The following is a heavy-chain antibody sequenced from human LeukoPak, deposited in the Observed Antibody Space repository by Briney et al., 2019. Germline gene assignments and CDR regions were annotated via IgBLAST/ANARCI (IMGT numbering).Heavy chain of an antibody. CDR2: ISAYNGNT. V-gene: IGHV1-18*01. J-gene: IGHJ5*02. Sequence: GASVKVSCKASGYTFTSYAMNWVRQAPGQGLEWMGWISAYNGNTNYAQKLQGRVTMTTDTSTSTAYMELRSLRSDDTAVYYCARGQLANNWFDPWGQGTLVTVSS. CDR3: ARGQLANNWFDP. D-gene: IGHD6-13*01. CDR1: GYTFTSYA.